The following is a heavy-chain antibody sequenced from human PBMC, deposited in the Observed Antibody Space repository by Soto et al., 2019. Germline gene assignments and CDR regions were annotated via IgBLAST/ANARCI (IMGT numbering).Heavy chain of an antibody. J-gene: IGHJ2*01. CDR3: ARDGIVATIWYFYL. D-gene: IGHD5-12*01. V-gene: IGHV3-21*01. Sequence: NWVPPSPGKGLEWVSSISSSSSYIYYADSVKGRFTISRDNAKNSLYLQMNSLRAEDTAVYYCARDGIVATIWYFYLWGRGTLVPVSS. CDR2: ISSSSSYI.